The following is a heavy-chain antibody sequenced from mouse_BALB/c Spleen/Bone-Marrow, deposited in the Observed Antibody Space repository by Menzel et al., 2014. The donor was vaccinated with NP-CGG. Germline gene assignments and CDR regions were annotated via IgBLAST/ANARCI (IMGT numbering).Heavy chain of an antibody. Sequence: QVQLQQSGAELVKPGASVKLSCKASGYTFTNYYIYWVKQRPGQGLEWIGGINPSNGGTKFNEKFKNKATLTIDKSSSTAYIQLSHLTSEDSAVYYCSRHYYSTPYNAMDYWGQGTSVTVSS. CDR1: GYTFTNYY. J-gene: IGHJ4*01. CDR2: INPSNGGT. V-gene: IGHV1S81*02. CDR3: SRHYYSTPYNAMDY. D-gene: IGHD1-1*01.